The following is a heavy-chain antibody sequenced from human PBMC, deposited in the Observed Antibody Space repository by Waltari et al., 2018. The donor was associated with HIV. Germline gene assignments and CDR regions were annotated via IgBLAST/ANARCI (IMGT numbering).Heavy chain of an antibody. CDR2: IWHGGSNE. D-gene: IGHD6-13*01. V-gene: IGHV3-33*01. Sequence: QVQLVESGGGVVQPGRSLRLSCAASGFTFSNYGMHWVRQAPGKGLEWVATIWHGGSNEVYADSVKGRFIISRDNSKNTLYLQMNSLRADDTAVYYCARDMQTAAGTLDYWGQGTLVTVSS. J-gene: IGHJ4*02. CDR3: ARDMQTAAGTLDY. CDR1: GFTFSNYG.